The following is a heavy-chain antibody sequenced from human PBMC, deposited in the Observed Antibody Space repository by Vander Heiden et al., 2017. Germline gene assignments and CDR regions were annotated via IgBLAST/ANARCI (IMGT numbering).Heavy chain of an antibody. CDR1: GGTFSSYA. Sequence: QVQLVQSGAEVRKPGSSVKVSCKASGGTFSSYAVSWVRQAPGQGLEWMGGIIPIFGAGNYAQKFQGRVTITADETTSTAYMELSSLRSEDTAVYYCARSQSLVATDFDSWGQGTLVTVSS. CDR2: IIPIFGAG. V-gene: IGHV1-69*01. J-gene: IGHJ4*02. CDR3: ARSQSLVATDFDS.